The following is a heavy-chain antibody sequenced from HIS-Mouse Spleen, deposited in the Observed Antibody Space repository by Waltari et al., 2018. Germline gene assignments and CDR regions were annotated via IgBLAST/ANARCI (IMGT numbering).Heavy chain of an antibody. D-gene: IGHD6-13*01. V-gene: IGHV4-39*07. J-gene: IGHJ2*01. CDR3: AREIPYSSSWYDWYFDL. Sequence: QLQLQESGPGLVKPSETLSPTCTVSGGSISSSSYYLGWFLRPPGKGLEGIGSIYYSGSTYYNPSLKSRVTISVDTSKNQFSLKLSSVTAADTAVYYCAREIPYSSSWYDWYFDLWGRGTLVTVSS. CDR2: IYYSGST. CDR1: GGSISSSSYY.